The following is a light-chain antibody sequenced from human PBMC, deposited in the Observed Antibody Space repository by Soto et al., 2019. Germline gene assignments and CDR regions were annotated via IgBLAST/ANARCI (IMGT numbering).Light chain of an antibody. V-gene: IGKV1-5*03. CDR3: QQYNTYSPWT. CDR1: QSISTW. J-gene: IGKJ1*01. Sequence: DIQMTQSPSTLSASVGDRVTITCRASQSISTWLAWYQQKPGRAPNLLIYKTSSLERGVPSRFSGSGSETEFALTLSSLQPDDFATFYCQQYNTYSPWTFGQGTKVEIK. CDR2: KTS.